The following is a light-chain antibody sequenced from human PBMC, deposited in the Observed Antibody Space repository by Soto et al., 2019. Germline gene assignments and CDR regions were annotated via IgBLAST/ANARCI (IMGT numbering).Light chain of an antibody. Sequence: EVVLTHSPDTLTLSPGERATLSCRASQDVGKFLVWYQQKPGLSPSLIIYETSKRATDIPDRFSGSGSGTDFTLTITHLEPEDVGVYYCQQRNNWPLTFGGGTKVELK. CDR2: ETS. CDR1: QDVGKF. CDR3: QQRNNWPLT. V-gene: IGKV3-11*01. J-gene: IGKJ4*01.